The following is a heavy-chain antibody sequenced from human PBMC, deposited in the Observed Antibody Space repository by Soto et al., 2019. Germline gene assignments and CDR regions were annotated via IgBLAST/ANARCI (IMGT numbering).Heavy chain of an antibody. Sequence: PSQTLSLTCAISGDSVSSNSAAWNWIRQSPSRGLEWLGRTYYRSKWYNDYAVSVKSRITINPDTSKNQFSLQLNSVTPEDTAVYYCARAYGLLWFGGPLHALAFDIWGQGTMVTVSS. CDR2: TYYRSKWYN. CDR3: ARAYGLLWFGGPLHALAFDI. V-gene: IGHV6-1*01. CDR1: GDSVSSNSAA. D-gene: IGHD3-10*01. J-gene: IGHJ3*02.